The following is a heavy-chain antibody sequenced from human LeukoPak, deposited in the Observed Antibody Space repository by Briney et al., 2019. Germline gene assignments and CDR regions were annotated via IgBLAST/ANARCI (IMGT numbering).Heavy chain of an antibody. CDR3: ARGYYGSGSHCCHMDV. CDR2: INHSGST. CDR1: VGSFSGYY. V-gene: IGHV4-34*01. D-gene: IGHD3-10*01. Sequence: PSETLSLTCAVYVGSFSGYYWSWIRQPPGKGLEWIWEINHSGSTNYNSSLKCRVTISVDTSNNQFSLKLSSVTAADTAVYYCARGYYGSGSHCCHMDVWGKGTTITVS. J-gene: IGHJ6*03.